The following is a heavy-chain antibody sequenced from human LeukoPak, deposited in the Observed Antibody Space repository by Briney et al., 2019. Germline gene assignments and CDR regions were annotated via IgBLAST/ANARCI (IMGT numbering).Heavy chain of an antibody. J-gene: IGHJ4*02. V-gene: IGHV1-18*01. Sequence: GASVTVSCKASGYTFTSYGISWVRQAPGQGLEWMGWISAYNGNTNYAQKLQGRVTMTTDTSTTTAYMELRSLRSDDTAVYYCARDTYYYDSSGYYLFDYWGQGTRVTVSS. CDR3: ARDTYYYDSSGYYLFDY. CDR1: GYTFTSYG. D-gene: IGHD3-22*01. CDR2: ISAYNGNT.